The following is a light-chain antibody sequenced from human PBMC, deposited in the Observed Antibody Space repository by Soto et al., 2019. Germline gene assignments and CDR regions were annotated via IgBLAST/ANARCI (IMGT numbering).Light chain of an antibody. V-gene: IGLV2-14*01. Sequence: QSVLTQPASVSGSPGQSITISCTGTSSDVGGYNYVSWYQQHPGKAPKLMIYEVSNRPSEVSNRFSGSKSGNTASLTISGLQAEDEADYYCSSYTSSSTPYVFGTGTKLTVL. CDR1: SSDVGGYNY. CDR3: SSYTSSSTPYV. CDR2: EVS. J-gene: IGLJ1*01.